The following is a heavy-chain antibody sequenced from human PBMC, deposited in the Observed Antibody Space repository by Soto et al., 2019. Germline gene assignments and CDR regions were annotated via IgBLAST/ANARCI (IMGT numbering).Heavy chain of an antibody. V-gene: IGHV3-21*01. D-gene: IGHD2-15*01. J-gene: IGHJ3*02. CDR1: GFTFSSYS. CDR3: ARLGCSGGSCYNDAFDI. CDR2: TSSSSSYI. Sequence: GGSLRLSCAASGFTFSSYSMNWVRQAPGKGLEWVSSTSSSSSYIYYADSVKGRFTISRDNAKNSLYLQMNSLRAEDTAVYYCARLGCSGGSCYNDAFDIWGQGTMVTVSS.